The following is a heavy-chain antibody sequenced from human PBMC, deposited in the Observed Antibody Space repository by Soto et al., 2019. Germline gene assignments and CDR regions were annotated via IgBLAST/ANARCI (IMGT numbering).Heavy chain of an antibody. Sequence: QVQLQESGPGLVKPSETLSLSCTISGVSISSGKWWSWVRQPPGQGLEWIGEIFHTGNTDYKPSFKSRVYIVVDKSKNQFSLSLDSVTAADTAVYYCARNLFDSRGYPPEVWGQGILVTVSS. CDR3: ARNLFDSRGYPPEV. V-gene: IGHV4-4*02. J-gene: IGHJ4*02. CDR1: GVSISSGKW. CDR2: IFHTGNT. D-gene: IGHD3-22*01.